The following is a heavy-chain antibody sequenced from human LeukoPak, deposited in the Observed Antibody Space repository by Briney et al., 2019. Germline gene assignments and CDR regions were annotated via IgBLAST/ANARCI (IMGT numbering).Heavy chain of an antibody. D-gene: IGHD6-13*01. CDR1: GGTFSSYA. CDR2: IIPIFGTA. J-gene: IGHJ4*02. CDR3: ARVRDSSSWYYFDY. V-gene: IGHV1-69*13. Sequence: VASVKVSCKASGGTFSSYAISWVRQAPGQGLEWMGGIIPIFGTANYAQKFQGRVTITADESTSTAYTELSSLRSEDTAVYYCARVRDSSSWYYFDYWGQGTLVTVSS.